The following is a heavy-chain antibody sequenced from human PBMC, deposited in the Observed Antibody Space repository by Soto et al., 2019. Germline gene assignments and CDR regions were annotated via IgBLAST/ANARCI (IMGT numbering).Heavy chain of an antibody. J-gene: IGHJ4*02. V-gene: IGHV5-51*01. CDR2: IYPGDSNI. CDR1: GYSFSSHW. D-gene: IGHD6-6*01. Sequence: PGESLKISCKGSGYSFSSHWIGWVRQMPGKGLEWMGIIYPGDSNIRYSPSFEGQIDTSADRSNNTAYLRLSSLKASDTATYYCARHLDEYSSASGFDYWGQGTLVTVSS. CDR3: ARHLDEYSSASGFDY.